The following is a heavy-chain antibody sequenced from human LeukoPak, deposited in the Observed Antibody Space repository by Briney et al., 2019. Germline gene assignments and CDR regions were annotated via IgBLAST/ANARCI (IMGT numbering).Heavy chain of an antibody. V-gene: IGHV4-59*01. CDR3: ARVGVVPAAIRLYYYYGMDV. Sequence: SETLSLTCTVSGGSISGYFWSWIRQPPGKGLEWIGYIHASGSTNQSPSLKSRVTISVDTSKNQFSLKLTSVTAADTAVYYCARVGVVPAAIRLYYYYGMDVWGQGTTVTVSS. D-gene: IGHD2-2*02. J-gene: IGHJ6*02. CDR1: GGSISGYF. CDR2: IHASGST.